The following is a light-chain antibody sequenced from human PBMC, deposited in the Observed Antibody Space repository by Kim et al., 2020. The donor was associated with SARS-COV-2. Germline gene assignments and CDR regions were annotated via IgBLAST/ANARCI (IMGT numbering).Light chain of an antibody. Sequence: ATINCKSSQNILYSSNNKNYLAWYQQKPRQPPKLLIYWASTRESGVPDRFSGSGSGTDFTLTISSLQAEDVAVYYCPQYYTAPVTFGQGTRLEIK. V-gene: IGKV4-1*01. CDR3: PQYYTAPVT. CDR2: WAS. J-gene: IGKJ5*01. CDR1: QNILYSSNNKNY.